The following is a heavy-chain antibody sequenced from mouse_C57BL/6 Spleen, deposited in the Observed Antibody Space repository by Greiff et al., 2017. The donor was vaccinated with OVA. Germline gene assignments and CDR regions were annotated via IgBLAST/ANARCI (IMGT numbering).Heavy chain of an antibody. CDR2: IYPGSGNT. V-gene: IGHV1-76*01. J-gene: IGHJ2*01. CDR1: GYTFTDYY. Sequence: LVESGAELVRPGASVKLSCKASGYTFTDYYINWVKQRPGQGLEWIARIYPGSGNTYYNEKFKGKATLTAEKSSSTAYMQLSSLTSEDSAVYFCARGRVYDYFFDYWGQGTTLTVSS. D-gene: IGHD2-4*01. CDR3: ARGRVYDYFFDY.